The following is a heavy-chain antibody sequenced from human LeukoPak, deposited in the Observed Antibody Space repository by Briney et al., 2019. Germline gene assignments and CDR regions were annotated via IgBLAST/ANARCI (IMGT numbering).Heavy chain of an antibody. CDR3: AREGGIAAAGTNPPPFDY. CDR2: ISYDGGNK. D-gene: IGHD6-13*01. J-gene: IGHJ4*02. CDR1: GFTFSSYA. Sequence: PGGSLRLSCAASGFTFSSYAMHWVRQAPGKGLEWVAVISYDGGNKYYADSVKGRFTISRDNSKNTLYLQMNSLRAEDTAVYYCAREGGIAAAGTNPPPFDYWGQGTLVTVSS. V-gene: IGHV3-30*04.